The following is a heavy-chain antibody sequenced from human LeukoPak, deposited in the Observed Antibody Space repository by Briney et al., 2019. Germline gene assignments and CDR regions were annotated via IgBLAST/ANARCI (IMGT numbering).Heavy chain of an antibody. V-gene: IGHV4-30-4*01. D-gene: IGHD4-17*01. CDR3: ARGTTAEEVGSY. CDR1: GGSISSGDYY. J-gene: IGHJ4*02. CDR2: IYYSGST. Sequence: PSQTLSLTCTVSGGSISSGDYYWSWIRQPPGKGLEWIGYIYYSGSTYYNPSLKSRVTISVDTSKNQFSLKLSSVTAADTAVYYCARGTTAEEVGSYWGQGTLVTVSS.